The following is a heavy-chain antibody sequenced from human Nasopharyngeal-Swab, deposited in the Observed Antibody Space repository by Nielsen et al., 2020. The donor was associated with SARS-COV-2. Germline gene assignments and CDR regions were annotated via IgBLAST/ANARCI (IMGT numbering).Heavy chain of an antibody. D-gene: IGHD3-3*01. CDR1: GYTFTSAY. V-gene: IGHV1-46*01. J-gene: IGHJ6*02. CDR3: ASWDGFSLYYGMYV. CDR2: INPSGGST. Sequence: VQGSCNASGYTFTSAYMHWVRQAPGQGREWIGIINPSGGSTSYAQKFQGRVTMTRDTSTSTVYMALSSLRSEDTAVYYCASWDGFSLYYGMYVWGQGTTVTVSS.